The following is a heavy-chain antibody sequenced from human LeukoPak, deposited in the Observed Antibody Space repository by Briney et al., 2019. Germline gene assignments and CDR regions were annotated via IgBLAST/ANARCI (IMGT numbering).Heavy chain of an antibody. CDR2: IYHSGST. V-gene: IGHV4-59*08. Sequence: SETLSLTCTVSGRSISGYYWSWIRQPPGKGLECIGYIYHSGSTNYNPSLKSRVTISVDTSRNQFSLKLTSVTAADTAVYYCAKVSDRDSSGYYWGFEYWGQGTLVTVSS. CDR3: AKVSDRDSSGYYWGFEY. CDR1: GRSISGYY. J-gene: IGHJ4*02. D-gene: IGHD3-22*01.